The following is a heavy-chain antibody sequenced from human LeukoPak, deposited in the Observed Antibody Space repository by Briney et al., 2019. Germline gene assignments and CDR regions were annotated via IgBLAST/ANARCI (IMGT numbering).Heavy chain of an antibody. V-gene: IGHV3-20*04. Sequence: GGSLRLSCAASGFTFDDYGMNWVRQAPGKGLEWVSGITWSGGSTGYTDSVKGRFTISRDNAKNSLYLQMNSLRAEDTASYYCARDLLRFGELWENWFDPWGQGTLVTVSS. CDR3: ARDLLRFGELWENWFDP. CDR1: GFTFDDYG. D-gene: IGHD3-10*01. J-gene: IGHJ5*02. CDR2: ITWSGGST.